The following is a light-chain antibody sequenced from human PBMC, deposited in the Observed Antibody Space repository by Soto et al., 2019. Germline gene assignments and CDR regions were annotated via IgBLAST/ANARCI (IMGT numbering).Light chain of an antibody. V-gene: IGLV2-14*01. CDR2: EVS. CDR1: SSDVGGYNY. Sequence: QSALTQPASVSGSPGQSITISCTRTSSDVGGYNYVSWYQQHPGKAPKLMIYEVSNRPSGVSNRFSGSKSGNTASLTISGLQAEDEADYYCSSYTSSSTYVFGTGTKSPS. CDR3: SSYTSSSTYV. J-gene: IGLJ1*01.